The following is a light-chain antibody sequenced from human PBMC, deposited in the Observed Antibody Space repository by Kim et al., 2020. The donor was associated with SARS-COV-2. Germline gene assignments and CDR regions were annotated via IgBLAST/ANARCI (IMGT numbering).Light chain of an antibody. CDR1: QSVSSK. Sequence: EIVMTQSPATLSVSPGETATLSCRASQSVSSKVAWYQQKPGQAPRLLIYDASTRATGIPARFSGSGSGTDFTLTISSLQSEDLAVYHCQQYDDWPPWTFGQGTKLEIK. CDR2: DAS. V-gene: IGKV3-15*01. CDR3: QQYDDWPPWT. J-gene: IGKJ1*01.